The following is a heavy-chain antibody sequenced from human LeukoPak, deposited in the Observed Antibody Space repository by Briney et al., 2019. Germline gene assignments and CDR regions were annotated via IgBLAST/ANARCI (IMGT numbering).Heavy chain of an antibody. V-gene: IGHV3-7*01. Sequence: PGGSLSLSFAASGFTFSSYWMSWVRQVPGKGLEWVANIKQDGSEKYYVDSVKGRFTISRDNAKNSLYLQMNSLRAEDTAVYYCAREKGDYDTLDAFDIWGQGTMVTVSS. D-gene: IGHD4-17*01. CDR2: IKQDGSEK. CDR1: GFTFSSYW. CDR3: AREKGDYDTLDAFDI. J-gene: IGHJ3*02.